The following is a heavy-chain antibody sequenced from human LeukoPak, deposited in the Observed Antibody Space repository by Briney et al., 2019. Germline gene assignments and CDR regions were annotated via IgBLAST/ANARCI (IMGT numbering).Heavy chain of an antibody. CDR2: ISWNSGSI. CDR1: GFTFDDYA. J-gene: IGHJ4*02. V-gene: IGHV3-9*01. Sequence: GGSLRLSCAASGFTFDDYAMHWVRQAPGKGLEWVSGISWNSGSIGYADSVKGRFTISRDNAKNSLYLQMNSLRAKDTALYYCAKGIVGFYYWGQGTLVTVSS. D-gene: IGHD3-16*02. CDR3: AKGIVGFYY.